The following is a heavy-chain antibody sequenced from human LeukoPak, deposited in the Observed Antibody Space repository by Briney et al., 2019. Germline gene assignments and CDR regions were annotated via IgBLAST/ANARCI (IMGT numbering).Heavy chain of an antibody. D-gene: IGHD6-13*01. Sequence: GGSLRLSCAASGFTFSSYSMNRVRQAPGKGLEWVSSISSSSSYIYYADSVKGRFTISRDNAKNSLYLQMNSLRAEDTAVYYCARDTPGAAAGGDYFDYWGQGTLVTVSS. CDR2: ISSSSSYI. CDR3: ARDTPGAAAGGDYFDY. CDR1: GFTFSSYS. V-gene: IGHV3-21*01. J-gene: IGHJ4*02.